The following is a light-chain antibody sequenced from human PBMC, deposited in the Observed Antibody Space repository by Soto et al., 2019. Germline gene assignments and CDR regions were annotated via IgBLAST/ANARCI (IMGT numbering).Light chain of an antibody. Sequence: DIQMTQSPSYVSASVGDRVTITCRASQVIGSWLAWYQQKPGKAPKLLIYAASSLHSGVPSRFSGSGSGTDFTRTISSLQPDDSATYYCQQANSFPWTFGQGTKVEIK. CDR3: QQANSFPWT. CDR1: QVIGSW. J-gene: IGKJ1*01. V-gene: IGKV1-12*01. CDR2: AAS.